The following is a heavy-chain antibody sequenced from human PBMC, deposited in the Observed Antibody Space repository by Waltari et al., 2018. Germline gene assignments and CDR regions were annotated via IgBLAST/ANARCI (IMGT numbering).Heavy chain of an antibody. D-gene: IGHD3-22*01. Sequence: EVQLVESGGGLVQPGGSLRLACAASGFTFSGYSMNCVRQAPGKGPEWISDINSGSTTISYADSVRGRFTISRDNAKSFLYLDLFSLRAEDTAVYYCVRDPYHDPSGYPGYWGQGTLVTVSS. CDR3: VRDPYHDPSGYPGY. J-gene: IGHJ4*02. CDR1: GFTFSGYS. V-gene: IGHV3-48*01. CDR2: INSGSTTI.